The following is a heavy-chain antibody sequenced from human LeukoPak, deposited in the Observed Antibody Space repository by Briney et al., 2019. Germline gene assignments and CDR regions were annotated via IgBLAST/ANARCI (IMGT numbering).Heavy chain of an antibody. CDR1: GGSISSYY. CDR2: IYTSGST. V-gene: IGHV4-4*07. J-gene: IGHJ4*02. CDR3: ARGTRGNWNYPFDY. D-gene: IGHD1-7*01. Sequence: SETLSLTCTVSGGSISSYYWSWIRQPAGKGLEWIGRIYTSGSTNYNPSLKSRVTISVDKSKNQFSLKLSSVTAADTAVYYCARGTRGNWNYPFDYWGQGTLVTVSS.